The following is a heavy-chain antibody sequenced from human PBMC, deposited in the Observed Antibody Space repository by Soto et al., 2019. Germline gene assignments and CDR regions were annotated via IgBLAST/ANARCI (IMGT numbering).Heavy chain of an antibody. CDR3: THDYGDYRYYFDY. CDR2: IKSKTDGGTT. CDR1: GFTFSYAW. J-gene: IGHJ4*02. V-gene: IGHV3-15*01. D-gene: IGHD4-17*01. Sequence: KTGGSLRLSCVASGFTFSYAWMSWVRQAPGKGPEWVGRIKSKTDGGTTDYPAPVKGRFTLSRDDSKNTVYLQMNSLKTEDTAIYYCTHDYGDYRYYFDYWGQGTLVTVSS.